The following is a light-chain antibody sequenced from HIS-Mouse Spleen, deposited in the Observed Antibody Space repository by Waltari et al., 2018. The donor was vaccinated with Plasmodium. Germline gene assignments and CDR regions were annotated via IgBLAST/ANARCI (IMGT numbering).Light chain of an antibody. CDR1: ALPNKY. CDR2: EDS. J-gene: IGLJ3*02. CDR3: YSTDSSGNHRV. V-gene: IGLV3-10*01. Sequence: SYEPTQPPSVSVSPGQTARITCSGDALPNKYAYLYQQKSGQAPVLVIYEDSKRPSGIPERFSGSSSGTMATLTISGAQVEDEADYYCYSTDSSGNHRVFGGGTKLTVL.